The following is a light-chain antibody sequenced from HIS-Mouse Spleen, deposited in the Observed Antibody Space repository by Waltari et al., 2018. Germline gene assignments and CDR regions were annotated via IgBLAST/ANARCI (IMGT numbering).Light chain of an antibody. Sequence: SYVLTQPPSVSVAPGKKARITCGGTNIGSKSVHWYQQKPGQAPVLVVYDDSDRPSGCPERFSGANSGTTATLTVSRVEPANDADYYCQLWDSISDPVFVTGTKVTV. CDR1: NIGSKS. CDR3: QLWDSISDPV. J-gene: IGLJ1*01. V-gene: IGLV3-21*03. CDR2: DDS.